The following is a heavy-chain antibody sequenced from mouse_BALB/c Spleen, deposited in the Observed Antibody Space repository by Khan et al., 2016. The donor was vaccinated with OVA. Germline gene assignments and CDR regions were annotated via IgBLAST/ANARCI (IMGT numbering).Heavy chain of an antibody. Sequence: QVQLKQSGAELARPGASVKMSCKASGYTFTNYTMHWVKQRPGQGLEWIGYISPSSGYTDYNQKFKDKATLTADKSSSTAYLQLTRLTSDDSAVYYGVRIPDPPYFFDSWGQGTTLTVSS. V-gene: IGHV1-4*01. CDR3: VRIPDPPYFFDS. CDR1: GYTFTNYT. J-gene: IGHJ2*01. CDR2: ISPSSGYT.